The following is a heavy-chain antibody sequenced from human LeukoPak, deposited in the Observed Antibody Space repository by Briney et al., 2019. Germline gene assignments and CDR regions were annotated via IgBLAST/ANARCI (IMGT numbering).Heavy chain of an antibody. Sequence: ASVKVSCKASGYTFTSYDINWVRQATGQGLEWMGWMNPNSGNTGYAQKFQGRVTMTRNTSISTAYMELSSLRSEDTAVYYCARVDSSGYYYRIDYWGQGTLVTVSS. CDR2: MNPNSGNT. J-gene: IGHJ4*02. CDR1: GYTFTSYD. D-gene: IGHD3-22*01. V-gene: IGHV1-8*01. CDR3: ARVDSSGYYYRIDY.